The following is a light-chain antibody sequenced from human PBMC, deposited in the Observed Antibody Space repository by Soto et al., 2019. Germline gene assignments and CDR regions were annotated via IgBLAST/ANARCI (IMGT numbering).Light chain of an antibody. V-gene: IGKV1-6*01. CDR2: PAS. CDR3: LQDYNYTLT. CDR1: QTIMTY. J-gene: IGKJ3*01. Sequence: IQMTQSPSSLSASVGYEVTITCRASQTIMTYLNWYQLKPGKPPRILIYPASSLQSGVPSRFSGSGSGTDFTLTISSLKNEDFATYYCLQDYNYTLTFGPGTKVDIK.